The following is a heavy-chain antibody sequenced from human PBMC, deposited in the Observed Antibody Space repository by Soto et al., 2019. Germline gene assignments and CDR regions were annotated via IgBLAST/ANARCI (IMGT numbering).Heavy chain of an antibody. D-gene: IGHD5-18*01. CDR1: GAIFSSNA. J-gene: IGHJ4*02. V-gene: IGHV1-69*01. CDR3: ATGGRGYSYAPRFYLEY. CDR2: LLPIFGRT. Sequence: QVQLVQSGAEVKKPGSSVKVTCKASGAIFSSNAISWVRQAPGQGLEWMGGLLPIFGRTNYAQKFQGSVTITADESTRPAYMELSSLKSEDTAVYYWATGGRGYSYAPRFYLEYWGQGTLVTVSS.